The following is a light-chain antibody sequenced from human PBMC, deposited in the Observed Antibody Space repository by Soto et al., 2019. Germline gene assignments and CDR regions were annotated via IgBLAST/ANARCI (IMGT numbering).Light chain of an antibody. CDR1: QSVSSSY. CDR3: QHYGSSPPYT. Sequence: EIVLTQSPGTLSLSPGERATLSCRASQSVSSSYLAWYQQKPGQAPRLLIYGASNRATGIPDRFSGSGPGTDFTLTISRLEPEDFAVYYYQHYGSSPPYTFGQGPKLEIK. J-gene: IGKJ2*01. V-gene: IGKV3-20*01. CDR2: GAS.